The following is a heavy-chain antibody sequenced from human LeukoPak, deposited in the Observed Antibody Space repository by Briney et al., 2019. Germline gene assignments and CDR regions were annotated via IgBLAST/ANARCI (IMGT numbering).Heavy chain of an antibody. CDR1: GFIVSSKY. Sequence: GGSLRLSCAASGFIVSSKYMSWVRQAPGKGLEWVSVIYSGGSTYYADSVRGRFSISRDNSKSTLYLQMSSLRAEDTAIYYCAARPLMPPRFDYWGQGTLVTVSS. CDR2: IYSGGST. CDR3: AARPLMPPRFDY. V-gene: IGHV3-53*01. D-gene: IGHD2-2*01. J-gene: IGHJ4*02.